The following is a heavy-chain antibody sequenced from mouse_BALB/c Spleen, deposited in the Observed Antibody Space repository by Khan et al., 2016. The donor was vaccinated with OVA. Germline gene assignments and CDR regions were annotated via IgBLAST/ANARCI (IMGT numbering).Heavy chain of an antibody. J-gene: IGHJ3*01. CDR2: IHYGGNT. V-gene: IGHV3-1*02. Sequence: EVQLQESGPDLVKPSQSLSLTCTVTGYSITSGYSWHWIRQFPGNKLEWMGYIHYGGNTNYTPSLNSRISITRDTSWNQFFLPLNSVTTEYTATYYCGRAGRWIQYWGKGNLVTVAA. CDR1: GYSITSGYS. CDR3: GRAGRWIQY.